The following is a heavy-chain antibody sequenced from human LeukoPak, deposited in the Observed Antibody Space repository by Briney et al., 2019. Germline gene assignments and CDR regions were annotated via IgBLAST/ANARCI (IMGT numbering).Heavy chain of an antibody. CDR1: GGSISSSNW. Sequence: SETLSLTCAVSGGSISSSNWWSWVRQPPGKGLEWIGEIYRSGSTNYNPPLKSRVTISVDTSKNQFSLKLSSVTAADTAVYYCARDAAGGIDYWGQGTLVTVSS. J-gene: IGHJ4*02. D-gene: IGHD6-13*01. V-gene: IGHV4-4*02. CDR2: IYRSGST. CDR3: ARDAAGGIDY.